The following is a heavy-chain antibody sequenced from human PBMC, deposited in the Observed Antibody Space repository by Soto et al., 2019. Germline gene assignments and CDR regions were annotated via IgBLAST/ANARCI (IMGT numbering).Heavy chain of an antibody. V-gene: IGHV4-59*01. D-gene: IGHD5-18*01. CDR2: IYYSGST. CDR1: GGSISTYY. J-gene: IGHJ4*02. Sequence: PSETLSLTCTVSGGSISTYYWSWIRQPPGKGLEWIGNIYYSGSTNYNPSLKSRITISVDTSKNQFALKLSSVTAADTAVYYCARQLWASDYFDSWGQGTLVTVSS. CDR3: ARQLWASDYFDS.